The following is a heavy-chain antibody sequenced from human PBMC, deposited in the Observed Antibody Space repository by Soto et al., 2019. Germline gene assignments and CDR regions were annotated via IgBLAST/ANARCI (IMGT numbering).Heavy chain of an antibody. V-gene: IGHV1-69*02. D-gene: IGHD4-4*01. CDR3: ARRLYISNSDET. CDR2: IIPILGIA. CDR1: GGTFSSYT. Sequence: QVQLVQSGAEVKKPGSSVKVSCKASGGTFSSYTISWVRQAPGQGLEWMGRIIPILGIANYAQKFQGRVTITEDKSTSTAYMELSSLRSEDTAVYYCARRLYISNSDETWGQGTLVTVSS. J-gene: IGHJ4*02.